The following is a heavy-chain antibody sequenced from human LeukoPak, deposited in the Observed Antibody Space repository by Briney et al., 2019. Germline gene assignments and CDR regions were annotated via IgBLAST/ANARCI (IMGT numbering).Heavy chain of an antibody. J-gene: IGHJ4*02. Sequence: GRSLRLSCAASGLTFSSYGMHWVRQAPGKGLEWVAVISYDGSNTYYADSVKGRFTISRDNSKNMLYLQMNSLRAEDTAVYYCAKPYNYGSRSYMDYWGQGTLVTVSS. CDR1: GLTFSSYG. CDR3: AKPYNYGSRSYMDY. D-gene: IGHD3-10*01. CDR2: ISYDGSNT. V-gene: IGHV3-30*18.